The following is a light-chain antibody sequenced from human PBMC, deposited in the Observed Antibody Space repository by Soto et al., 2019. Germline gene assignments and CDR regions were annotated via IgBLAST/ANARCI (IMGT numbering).Light chain of an antibody. CDR1: QSVSSN. J-gene: IGKJ5*01. V-gene: IGKV3-15*01. Sequence: EIVMTQSPATLSVSPGERATLSCRASQSVSSNLAWYQQKPGQAPRLLVYGAYTRATGIQARVSGSGSGTEFTLTISSLQSEDFAIYYCQKYHYWPPITFGQGTRLEI. CDR2: GAY. CDR3: QKYHYWPPIT.